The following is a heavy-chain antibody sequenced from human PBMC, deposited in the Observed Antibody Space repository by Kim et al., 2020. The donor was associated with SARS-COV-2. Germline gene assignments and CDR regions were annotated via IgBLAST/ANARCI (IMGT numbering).Heavy chain of an antibody. CDR3: ARDSLSPPGIAAAGNEY. Sequence: GGSLRLSCAASGFTFSSYSMNWVRQAPGKGLEWVSSISSSSSYIYYAHSVKGRFTISRDNAKNSLYLQMNSLRAEDTAVYYCARDSLSPPGIAAAGNEY. V-gene: IGHV3-21*01. D-gene: IGHD6-13*01. CDR2: ISSSSSYI. J-gene: IGHJ1*01. CDR1: GFTFSSYS.